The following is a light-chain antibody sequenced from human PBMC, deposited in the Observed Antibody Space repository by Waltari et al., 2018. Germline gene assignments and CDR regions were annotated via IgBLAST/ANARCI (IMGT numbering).Light chain of an antibody. CDR1: SGHSSNI. V-gene: IGLV4-69*01. CDR3: QTGGHGTWV. J-gene: IGLJ3*02. CDR2: VNSDGSH. Sequence: QLVVTQSPSASAPLGASVKLTCTMSSGHSSNIVARLPQRPEKGPRYLMKVNSDGSHINGDDIPDRFSGSSSGAERYLTISSLQPDDEADYYCQTGGHGTWVFGGGTTLTVL.